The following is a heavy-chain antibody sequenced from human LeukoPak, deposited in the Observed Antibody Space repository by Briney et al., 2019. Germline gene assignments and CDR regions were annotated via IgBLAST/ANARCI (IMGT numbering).Heavy chain of an antibody. CDR2: INHSGST. V-gene: IGHV4-34*01. J-gene: IGHJ4*02. CDR1: GGSFSGYY. Sequence: PSETQSLTCAVYGGSFSGYYWSWIRQPPGKGLEWIGEINHSGSTNYNPSLKSRVTISVDTSKNQFSLKLSSVTAADTSVYYCARGNRITIFGVVATTPNDYWGQGTLVTVSS. CDR3: ARGNRITIFGVVATTPNDY. D-gene: IGHD3-3*01.